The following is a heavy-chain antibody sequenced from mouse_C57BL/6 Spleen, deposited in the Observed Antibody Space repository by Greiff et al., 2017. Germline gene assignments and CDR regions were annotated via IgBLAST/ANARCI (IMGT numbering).Heavy chain of an antibody. CDR3: ARSPYDYYAMDY. J-gene: IGHJ4*01. Sequence: QVQLQQSGPELVKPGASVKISCKASGYAFSSSWMNWVKQRPGKGLEWIGRIYPGDGDTNYNGKFKGKATLTADKSSSTAYRQLSSLTSEDSAVYFCARSPYDYYAMDYWGQGTSVTVSS. V-gene: IGHV1-82*01. CDR2: IYPGDGDT. CDR1: GYAFSSSW.